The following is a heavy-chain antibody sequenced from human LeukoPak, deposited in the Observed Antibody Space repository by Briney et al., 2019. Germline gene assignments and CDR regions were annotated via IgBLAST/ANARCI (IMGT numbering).Heavy chain of an antibody. D-gene: IGHD1-20*01. CDR2: ISAYNGNT. V-gene: IGHV1-18*01. J-gene: IGHJ4*02. CDR1: GYTFTSYG. Sequence: ASVKVSCKASGYTFTSYGISWVRQAPGQGLEWMGCISAYNGNTNYAQKLQGRVTMTTDTSTSTAYMELRSLRSDDTAVYYCAREGDPYNWNQEVDYWGQGTLVTVSS. CDR3: AREGDPYNWNQEVDY.